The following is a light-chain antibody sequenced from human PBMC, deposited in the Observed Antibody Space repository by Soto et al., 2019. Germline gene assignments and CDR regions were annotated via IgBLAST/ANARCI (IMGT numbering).Light chain of an antibody. CDR2: APS. CDR1: QSISAY. J-gene: IGKJ2*01. V-gene: IGKV1-39*01. Sequence: DIQMTQSPSSLSASVGDRITITCRASQSISAYLNWYQHKPGKAPKLLIFAPSTLQTGVPSRFSGSGSGTHFTLTISGLQPEDVATYYCQQTFSSPYTFAQGTKLEI. CDR3: QQTFSSPYT.